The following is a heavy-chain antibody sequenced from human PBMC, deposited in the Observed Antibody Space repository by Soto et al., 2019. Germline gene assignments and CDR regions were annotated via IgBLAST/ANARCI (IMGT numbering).Heavy chain of an antibody. J-gene: IGHJ6*02. Sequence: GSLRLSCAASGFTVSSNYMSWVRQAPGKGLEWVSVIYSGGSTYYADSVKGRFTISRDNSKNTLYLQMNSLRAEDTAAYYCARDLRSSPLYYYYGMEVWGQGTTVTV. CDR3: ARDLRSSPLYYYYGMEV. D-gene: IGHD6-6*01. V-gene: IGHV3-53*01. CDR2: IYSGGST. CDR1: GFTVSSNY.